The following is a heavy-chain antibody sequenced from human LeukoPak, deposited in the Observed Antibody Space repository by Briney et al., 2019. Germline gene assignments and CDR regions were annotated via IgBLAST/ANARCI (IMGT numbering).Heavy chain of an antibody. V-gene: IGHV3-48*03. CDR1: GFTFISYE. D-gene: IGHD5-18*01. CDR3: ARDRGYRYGFDY. CDR2: ISSSGSSI. Sequence: GGSLRLSCAASGFTFISYEMNWGRHAPGEGLEWVSYISSSGSSIYYADSVKGRFTISRDNAKNSLYLQMNSLRAEDAAVYYCARDRGYRYGFDYWGQGTLVTVSS. J-gene: IGHJ4*02.